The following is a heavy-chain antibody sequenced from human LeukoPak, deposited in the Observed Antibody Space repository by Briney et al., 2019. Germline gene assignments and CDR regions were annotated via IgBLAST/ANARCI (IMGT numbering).Heavy chain of an antibody. V-gene: IGHV4-30-2*01. CDR2: IYHSGST. D-gene: IGHD1-1*01. CDR1: GGSISSGGYS. J-gene: IGHJ5*02. Sequence: SETLSLTCAVSGGSISSGGYSWSWIRQPPGKGPEWIGYIYHSGSTYYSPSLKSRVTISVDRSKNQFSLKLSSVTAADTAVYYCARGTERASWFDPWGQGTLVTVSS. CDR3: ARGTERASWFDP.